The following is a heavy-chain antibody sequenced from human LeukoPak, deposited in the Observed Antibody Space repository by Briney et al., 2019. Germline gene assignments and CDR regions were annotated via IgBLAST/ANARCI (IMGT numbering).Heavy chain of an antibody. J-gene: IGHJ4*02. CDR1: GGTFSSYA. CDR2: IIPIFGTA. CDR3: ARLTYSSSWYDY. Sequence: SVKVSCKASGGTFSSYAISWVRQAPGQGLEWMGRIIPIFGTANYAQKLQGRVTITTEESTSTPYMELSSLRSEDTAVYYCARLTYSSSWYDYWGQGTLVTVSS. D-gene: IGHD6-13*01. V-gene: IGHV1-69*05.